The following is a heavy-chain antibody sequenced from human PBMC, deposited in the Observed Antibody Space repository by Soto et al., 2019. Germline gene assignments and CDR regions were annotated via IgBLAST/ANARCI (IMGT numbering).Heavy chain of an antibody. CDR1: GGTFSSYT. V-gene: IGHV1-69*08. J-gene: IGHJ6*03. D-gene: IGHD2-2*01. CDR3: ARDLSSIPAPPYYYYMDV. CDR2: IIPILGIA. Sequence: QVQLVQSGAEVKKPGSSVKVSCKASGGTFSSYTISWVRQAPGQGLEWMGRIIPILGIANYAQKFQGRVTITADKSTSTAYMELSSLRSEDTAVYYCARDLSSIPAPPYYYYMDVWGKGTTVTVSS.